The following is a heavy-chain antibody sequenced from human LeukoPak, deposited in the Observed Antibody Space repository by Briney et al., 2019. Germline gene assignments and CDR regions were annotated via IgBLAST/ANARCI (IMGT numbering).Heavy chain of an antibody. CDR2: IYTGGST. CDR3: AATIGSGSLYYYMDV. CDR1: GFTVSSNY. Sequence: GGSLRLSCSASGFTVSSNYMSWVRQAPGKGLEWVSVIYTGGSTNYADSVKGRFTISRDNSKNTLYLQINSLRAEDTAVYYCAATIGSGSLYYYMDVWGKGTTVTVSS. D-gene: IGHD3-10*01. V-gene: IGHV3-53*01. J-gene: IGHJ6*03.